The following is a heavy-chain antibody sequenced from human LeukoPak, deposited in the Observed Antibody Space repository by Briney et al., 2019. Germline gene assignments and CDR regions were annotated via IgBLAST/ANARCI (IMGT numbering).Heavy chain of an antibody. CDR2: INPNSGGT. Sequence: ASVKVSCKASGYTFTSYNMHWVRQAPGQGLEWMGWINPNSGGTNYAQKFQGRVTMTRDTSISTAYMELSRLRSDDTAVYYCARATSYYDSSGYYEWGQGTLVTVSS. J-gene: IGHJ4*02. V-gene: IGHV1-2*02. CDR3: ARATSYYDSSGYYE. CDR1: GYTFTSYN. D-gene: IGHD3-22*01.